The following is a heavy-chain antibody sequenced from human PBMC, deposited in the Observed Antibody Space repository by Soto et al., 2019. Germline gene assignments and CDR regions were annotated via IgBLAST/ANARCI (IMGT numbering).Heavy chain of an antibody. Sequence: EVQLLESGGGLVQPGGSLRLSCAASGFTFTDYAMSWVRQAPGKGLEWVSGISGRDGSTSYADSVRGRFTISRDNSKNTVYLQMNSLRADDTAVYYCAKAVYDSRSYILVPDYWGQGTLVIVSS. V-gene: IGHV3-23*01. CDR2: ISGRDGST. CDR3: AKAVYDSRSYILVPDY. D-gene: IGHD3-22*01. J-gene: IGHJ4*02. CDR1: GFTFTDYA.